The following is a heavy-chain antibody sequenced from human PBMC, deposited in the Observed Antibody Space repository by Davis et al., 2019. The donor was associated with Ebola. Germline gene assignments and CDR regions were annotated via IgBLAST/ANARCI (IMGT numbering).Heavy chain of an antibody. D-gene: IGHD1-26*01. Sequence: HSQTLSLTCDISGDSVSGNSGAWNWIRQSPSRGLEWLGRTYYSSKWFNDYAVSVNGRITINPDTSKNQFSLQLNSVTPEDTAVYYCVRGWGRTGMGVWGQGTTVTVSS. V-gene: IGHV6-1*01. CDR1: GDSVSGNSGA. CDR3: VRGWGRTGMGV. J-gene: IGHJ6*02. CDR2: TYYSSKWFN.